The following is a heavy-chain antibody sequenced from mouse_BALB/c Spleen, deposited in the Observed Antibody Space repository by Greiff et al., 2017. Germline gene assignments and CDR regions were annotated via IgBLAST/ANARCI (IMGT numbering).Heavy chain of an antibody. V-gene: IGHV1-4*01. Sequence: QVQLQQSGAELARPGASVKMSCKASGYTFTSYTMHWVKQRPGQGLEWIGYINPSSGYTNYNQKFKDKATLTADKSSSTAYMQLSSLTSEDSAVYYCARPYGYDVLYAMDYWGQGTSVTVSS. CDR2: INPSSGYT. CDR1: GYTFTSYT. D-gene: IGHD2-2*01. J-gene: IGHJ4*01. CDR3: ARPYGYDVLYAMDY.